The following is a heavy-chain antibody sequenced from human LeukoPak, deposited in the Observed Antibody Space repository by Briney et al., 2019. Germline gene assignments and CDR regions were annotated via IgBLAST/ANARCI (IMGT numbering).Heavy chain of an antibody. CDR3: TTKVIRGNSGDDYDD. CDR2: ISSDGNDK. J-gene: IGHJ4*02. Sequence: GGPLRLPCAASGVTFSSYGMHWARQAPGKGLECVAQISSDGNDKLYGDSVKGRFTISRDDSKSTLYLQMNSLRAEDTAVYYCTTKVIRGNSGDDYDDWGQGTLVTVSS. CDR1: GVTFSSYG. D-gene: IGHD5-12*01. V-gene: IGHV3-30*03.